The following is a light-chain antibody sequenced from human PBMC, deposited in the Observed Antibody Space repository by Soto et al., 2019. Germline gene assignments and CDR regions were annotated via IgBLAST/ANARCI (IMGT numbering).Light chain of an antibody. V-gene: IGKV1-39*01. J-gene: IGKJ1*01. Sequence: DIQMTQSPSSLSASVGDRVTITCRASQSISSYLNWYQQKPGKAPKLLIYAASSLQSGVPSRFSGSGARTAFTHTISSLQPEDFATYYCQQSYSTPRKTFGQGTKVEIK. CDR1: QSISSY. CDR2: AAS. CDR3: QQSYSTPRKT.